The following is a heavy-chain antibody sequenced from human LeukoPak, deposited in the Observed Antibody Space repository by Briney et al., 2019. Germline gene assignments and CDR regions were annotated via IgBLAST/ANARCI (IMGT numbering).Heavy chain of an antibody. CDR2: IWYDGSNK. D-gene: IGHD3-10*01. CDR1: GFTFSSYG. J-gene: IGHJ6*02. V-gene: IGHV3-33*01. Sequence: QPGRSLRLSCAASGFTFSSYGMHWVRQAPGKGLEWVAVIWYDGSNKYYADSVKGRFTISRDNSKNTLYLQMNSLRAEDTAVYYCARELYGSGSYLTGGYYYYGMDVWGQGTTVTVSS. CDR3: ARELYGSGSYLTGGYYYYGMDV.